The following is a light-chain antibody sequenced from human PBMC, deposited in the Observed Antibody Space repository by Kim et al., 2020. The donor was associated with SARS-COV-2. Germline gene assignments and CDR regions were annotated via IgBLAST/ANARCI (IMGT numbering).Light chain of an antibody. Sequence: SVSPGETARIPCSGDRLGEKFVSWYKQMPGQSPVLVIYQDTQRAPGIPGRFSGSASGITSTLTITGTQAMDEAHYYCQTWDTSVIFGGGTQLTVL. V-gene: IGLV3-1*01. CDR3: QTWDTSVI. CDR1: RLGEKF. J-gene: IGLJ2*01. CDR2: QDT.